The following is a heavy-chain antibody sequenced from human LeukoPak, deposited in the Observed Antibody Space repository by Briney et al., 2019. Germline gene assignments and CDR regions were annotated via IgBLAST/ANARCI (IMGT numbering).Heavy chain of an antibody. V-gene: IGHV4-61*08. J-gene: IGHJ6*02. CDR2: IYYSGST. CDR3: ARHSWGSLIYGMDV. D-gene: IGHD7-27*01. Sequence: PSETLSLTCTVSGGSISSGGYYWSWIRQPPGKGLEWIGYIYYSGSTNYNPSLKSRVTISVDTSKNQFSLKLSSVTAADTAVYYCARHSWGSLIYGMDVWGQGTTVTVSS. CDR1: GGSISSGGYY.